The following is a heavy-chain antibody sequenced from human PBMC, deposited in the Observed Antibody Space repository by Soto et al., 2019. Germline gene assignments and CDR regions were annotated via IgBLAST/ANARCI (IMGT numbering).Heavy chain of an antibody. CDR2: INAGNGNT. V-gene: IGHV1-3*01. Sequence: ASVKVSCKASGYTFTSYAMHWVRQAPGQRLEWMGWINAGNGNTKYSQKFQGRVTITRDTSASTAYMELSSLRSEDTAVYYCARDLPYDSSGFNWFDTWGQGTLVTVSS. CDR1: GYTFTSYA. J-gene: IGHJ5*02. CDR3: ARDLPYDSSGFNWFDT. D-gene: IGHD3-22*01.